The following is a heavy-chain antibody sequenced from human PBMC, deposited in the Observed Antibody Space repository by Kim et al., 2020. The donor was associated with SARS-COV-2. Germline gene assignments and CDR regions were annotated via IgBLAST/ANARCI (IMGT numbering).Heavy chain of an antibody. Sequence: GGSLRLSCAASGFTFSSYAMHWVRQAPGKGLEWVAVISYDGSNKYYADSVKGRFTISRDNSKNTLYLQMNSLRAEDTAVYYCAGGQWLTDFDYWGQGTLVTVSS. V-gene: IGHV3-30*04. CDR2: ISYDGSNK. D-gene: IGHD6-19*01. CDR1: GFTFSSYA. CDR3: AGGQWLTDFDY. J-gene: IGHJ4*02.